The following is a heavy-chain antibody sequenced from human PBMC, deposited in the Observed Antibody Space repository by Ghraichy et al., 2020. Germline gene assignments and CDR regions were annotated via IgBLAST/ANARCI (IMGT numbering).Heavy chain of an antibody. CDR3: AREVLTGDWYYYYMDV. Sequence: SETLSLTCTVSGGSISSGGYYWSWIRQHPGKGLEWIGYIYYSGSTYYNPSLKSRVTISVDTSKNQFSLKLSSVTAADTAVYYCAREVLTGDWYYYYMDVWGKGTTVTVSS. J-gene: IGHJ6*03. D-gene: IGHD7-27*01. V-gene: IGHV4-31*03. CDR2: IYYSGST. CDR1: GGSISSGGYY.